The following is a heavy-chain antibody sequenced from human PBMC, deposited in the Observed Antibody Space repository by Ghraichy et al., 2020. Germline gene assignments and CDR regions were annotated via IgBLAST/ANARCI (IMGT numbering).Heavy chain of an antibody. J-gene: IGHJ4*02. Sequence: GGSLRLSCAASGFTLSNYWMHWVRQAPGRGLVWVSRIKSDGSSTIYADSVKGRFTISRDNAKNTLYLQMNSLRAEDTAVYYCAREYCSGGRCYYGTGGSHFGYWGQGTL. CDR1: GFTLSNYW. CDR2: IKSDGSST. V-gene: IGHV3-74*01. CDR3: AREYCSGGRCYYGTGGSHFGY. D-gene: IGHD2-15*01.